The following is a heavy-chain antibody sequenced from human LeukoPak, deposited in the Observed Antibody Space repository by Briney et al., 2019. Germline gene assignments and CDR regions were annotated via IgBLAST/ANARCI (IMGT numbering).Heavy chain of an antibody. V-gene: IGHV3-7*01. CDR3: ARVKGGIAAAGNYFDY. J-gene: IGHJ4*02. CDR2: IKQDGSEK. D-gene: IGHD6-13*01. CDR1: GFTFNSYW. Sequence: GGSLRLSCAASGFTFNSYWMTWVRQPPGKGLEWVANIKQDGSEKYYVDSVKGRITISRDNSKNTLHLQMNSLRTEDTAVYYCARVKGGIAAAGNYFDYWGQGTLVTVSS.